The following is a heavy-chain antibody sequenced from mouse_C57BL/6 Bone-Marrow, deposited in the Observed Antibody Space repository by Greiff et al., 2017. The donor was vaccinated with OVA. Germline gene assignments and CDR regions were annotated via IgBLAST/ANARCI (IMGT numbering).Heavy chain of an antibody. CDR2: IDPSDSYT. Sequence: QVQLKQPGAELVKPGASVKLSCKASGYTFTSYWMQWVKQRPGQGLEWIGEIDPSDSYTNYNQKFKGKATLTVDTSSSTAYMQLSSLTSEDSAVYDCARETTVVATDFDVWGTGTTVTVSS. CDR1: GYTFTSYW. D-gene: IGHD1-1*01. CDR3: ARETTVVATDFDV. J-gene: IGHJ1*03. V-gene: IGHV1-50*01.